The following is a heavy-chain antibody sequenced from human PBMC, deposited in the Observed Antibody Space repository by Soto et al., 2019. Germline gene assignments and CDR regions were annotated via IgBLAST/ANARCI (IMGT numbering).Heavy chain of an antibody. CDR2: IYYSGST. CDR1: GGSISSGDYY. Sequence: QVQLQESGPGLVKPSQTLSLTCTVSGGSISSGDYYWSWIHQPPGKGLEWIGYIYYSGSTYYNPSLKSRVTISVDTSKNQFSLKLSSVTAADTAVYYCARVDMVRGVIPYYFDYWGQGTLVTVSS. J-gene: IGHJ4*02. D-gene: IGHD3-10*01. CDR3: ARVDMVRGVIPYYFDY. V-gene: IGHV4-30-4*01.